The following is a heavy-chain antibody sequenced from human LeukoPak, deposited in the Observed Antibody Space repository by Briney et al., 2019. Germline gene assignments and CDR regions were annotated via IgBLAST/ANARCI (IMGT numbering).Heavy chain of an antibody. CDR3: ARRSAWYYYGSGSWFDP. CDR2: INHGGST. V-gene: IGHV4-34*01. CDR1: GGSFSGYY. J-gene: IGHJ5*02. D-gene: IGHD3-10*01. Sequence: SETLSLTCAVYGGSFSGYYWSWIRQPPGKGLEWIGEINHGGSTNYNPSLKSRVTISVDTSKNQFSLKLSSVTAADTAVYYCARRSAWYYYGSGSWFDPWGQGTLVTVSS.